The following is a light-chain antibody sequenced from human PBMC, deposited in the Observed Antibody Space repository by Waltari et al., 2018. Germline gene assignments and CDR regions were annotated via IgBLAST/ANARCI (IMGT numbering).Light chain of an antibody. CDR2: DVN. Sequence: QSALTQTASVSGSPGQSITISCTGTSSDIGGYNYVSWYQQNPGQAPKLMIYDVNKRPSEGSNRFAGSKSGNAASLTISGLQAGDEADYYCCSYAGTNTVVFGGGTKLTVL. V-gene: IGLV2-23*02. J-gene: IGLJ2*01. CDR1: SSDIGGYNY. CDR3: CSYAGTNTVV.